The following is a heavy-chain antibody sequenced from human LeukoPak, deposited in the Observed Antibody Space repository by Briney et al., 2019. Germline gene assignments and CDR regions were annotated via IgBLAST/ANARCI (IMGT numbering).Heavy chain of an antibody. CDR2: ISAYSLNT. CDR1: GYTFTSYG. J-gene: IGHJ4*02. CDR3: ARTYCYDSSGYYTLEYYFDY. V-gene: IGHV1-18*01. Sequence: ASVKVSCKASGYTFTSYGISWVRQAPGQGLEWMGWISAYSLNTNYAQNFQGRVTMTTDTSTSTAYMELRSLRSDDTAVYYCARTYCYDSSGYYTLEYYFDYWGQGTLVTVSS. D-gene: IGHD3-22*01.